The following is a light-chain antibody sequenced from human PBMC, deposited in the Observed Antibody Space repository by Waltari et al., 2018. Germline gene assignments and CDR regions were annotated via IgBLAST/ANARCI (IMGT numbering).Light chain of an antibody. Sequence: EIVLTQSPATLSLSPGDRATLSCRASQSVSSYLAWYQQKPGQAPRLLIYDASNRATGIPDRFSGSGSGTDFTLTISSLEPEDFAVYYCQQRSNWPPSTFGQGTKVEIK. V-gene: IGKV3-11*01. CDR3: QQRSNWPPST. CDR2: DAS. CDR1: QSVSSY. J-gene: IGKJ2*01.